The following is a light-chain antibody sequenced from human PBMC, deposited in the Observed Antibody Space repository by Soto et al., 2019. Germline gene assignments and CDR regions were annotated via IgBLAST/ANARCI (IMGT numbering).Light chain of an antibody. CDR1: SSDVGGYNY. V-gene: IGLV2-8*01. CDR2: EVT. CDR3: SSYAGTDNLV. Sequence: QSALTQPPSASGSPGQSVTISCTGTSSDVGGYNYVSWYQQHPGKAPKLMIYEVTKRPSGVPDRFSGSKSASTASLTVSGLQAEDEADYYCSSYAGTDNLVFGGGTKLTVL. J-gene: IGLJ2*01.